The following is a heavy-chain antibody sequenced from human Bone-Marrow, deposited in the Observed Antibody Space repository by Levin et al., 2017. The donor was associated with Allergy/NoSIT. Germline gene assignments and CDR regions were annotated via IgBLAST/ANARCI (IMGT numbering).Heavy chain of an antibody. J-gene: IGHJ6*02. CDR2: FDPDDGKT. CDR1: GFTLTELS. V-gene: IGHV1-24*01. Sequence: ASVKVSCKVSGFTLTELSVHWVRQAPGKGLEWMGGFDPDDGKTVYAQKFQGRVNMIEDTSTDTAYMELTSLTSEDTAVYYCATNRLQYLRPYYYGMDVWGQGTTVTVSS. D-gene: IGHD4-11*01. CDR3: ATNRLQYLRPYYYGMDV.